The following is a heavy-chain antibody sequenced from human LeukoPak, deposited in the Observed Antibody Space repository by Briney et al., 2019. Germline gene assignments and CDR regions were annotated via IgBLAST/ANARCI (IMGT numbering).Heavy chain of an antibody. Sequence: GGSLRLSCAASGFTFSSYGMHWVRQAPGKGLEWVAFIRYDGSNKYYAESVKGRFTISRDNSRNTLYLQMNSLRAEDTAVYYCAKDQGYGGNSGDYWGQGTLVTVSS. V-gene: IGHV3-30*02. CDR3: AKDQGYGGNSGDY. CDR2: IRYDGSNK. D-gene: IGHD4-23*01. CDR1: GFTFSSYG. J-gene: IGHJ4*02.